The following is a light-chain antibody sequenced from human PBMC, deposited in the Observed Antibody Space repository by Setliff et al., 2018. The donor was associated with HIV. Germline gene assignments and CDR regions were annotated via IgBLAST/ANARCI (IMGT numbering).Light chain of an antibody. Sequence: QSALAQPPSAPGSPGQSVTISCTGTSSDVGGYNYVSWYQQHPGKAPKVMIYEVSKRPSGVPDRFSGSKSGNTASLTVSGLQAEDEADYYCSSYAGSNNYVFGTGTKSPS. CDR1: SSDVGGYNY. CDR2: EVS. V-gene: IGLV2-8*01. CDR3: SSYAGSNNYV. J-gene: IGLJ1*01.